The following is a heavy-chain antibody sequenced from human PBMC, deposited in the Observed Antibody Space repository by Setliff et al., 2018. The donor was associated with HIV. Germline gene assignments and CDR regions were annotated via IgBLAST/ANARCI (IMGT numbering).Heavy chain of an antibody. CDR1: GGSISSHY. V-gene: IGHV4-59*11. CDR3: ARLHLRVPPSIFDY. Sequence: PSETLSLTCTVSGGSISSHYWSWIRQPPEKGLEWIGSIYYSGSTNYNTALSNRVTVSVDTSENQFSLKLTSVTAADTAVYFCARLHLRVPPSIFDYWSPGTMVTVSS. D-gene: IGHD2-2*01. CDR2: IYYSGST. J-gene: IGHJ4*02.